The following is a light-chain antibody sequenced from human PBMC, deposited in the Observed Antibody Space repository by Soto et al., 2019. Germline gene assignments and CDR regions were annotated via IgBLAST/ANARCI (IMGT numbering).Light chain of an antibody. CDR3: SSYTSINTLDVV. V-gene: IGLV2-14*01. Sequence: QSALTQPASVSGSPGQSITISCTGTSRDIGSYNYVSWYQQYPGKAPKLMIFEVTNRPSGVSNRSSGSKSGNTASLTISGLQAEDEANYYCSSYTSINTLDVVFGGGTKVTVL. CDR1: SRDIGSYNY. CDR2: EVT. J-gene: IGLJ2*01.